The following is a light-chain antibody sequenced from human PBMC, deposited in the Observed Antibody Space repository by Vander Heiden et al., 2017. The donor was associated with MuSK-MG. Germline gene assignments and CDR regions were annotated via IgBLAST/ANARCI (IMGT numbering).Light chain of an antibody. CDR3: ASCDDSLSGGV. J-gene: IGLJ3*02. CDR1: SSNIGAGYD. CDR2: VNT. V-gene: IGLV1-40*01. Sequence: QSVLTPPPSVSGAPGQRVTISCTGSSSNIGAGYDVHWYQNLPGTAPKLLIFVNTNRPSGVPDRFSGSKSGTSASLGISGLQADDEADYYCASCDDSLSGGVLGGGTKMTVL.